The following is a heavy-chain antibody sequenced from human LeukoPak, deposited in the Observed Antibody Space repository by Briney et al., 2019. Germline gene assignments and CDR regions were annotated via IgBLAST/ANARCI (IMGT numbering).Heavy chain of an antibody. D-gene: IGHD4-11*01. CDR1: GYSISTGFY. V-gene: IGHV4-38-2*02. J-gene: IGHJ4*02. CDR3: ARYDDYSNVSDY. CDR2: IHHSGST. Sequence: SETLSLTCTVSGYSISTGFYWGWIRQPPGKGPEWIGNIHHSGSTYYNPSLRSRVTISVDTSKNQFSLKMTSVTATDTAMYYCARYDDYSNVSDYWGQGTLVTVSS.